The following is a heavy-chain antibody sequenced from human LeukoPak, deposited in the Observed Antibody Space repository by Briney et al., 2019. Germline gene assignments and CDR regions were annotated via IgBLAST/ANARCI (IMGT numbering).Heavy chain of an antibody. CDR2: IKQDGSEK. CDR3: AKDLSSGHYYYYGMDV. D-gene: IGHD6-19*01. CDR1: GFTFSSYW. J-gene: IGHJ6*02. V-gene: IGHV3-7*03. Sequence: GGSLRLSCAASGFTFSSYWMSWVRQAPGKGLEWVANIKQDGSEKYYVDSVKGRFTISRDNAKNSLYLQMNGLRAEDTALYYCAKDLSSGHYYYYGMDVWGQGTTVTVSS.